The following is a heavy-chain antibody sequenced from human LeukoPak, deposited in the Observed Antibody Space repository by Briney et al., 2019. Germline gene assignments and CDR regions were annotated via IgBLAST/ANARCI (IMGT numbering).Heavy chain of an antibody. CDR2: IYPGDSDT. D-gene: IGHD6-19*01. CDR1: GYSFTSYW. Sequence: GESLKISCKGSGYSFTSYWMGWVRQMPGKGLEWIGVIYPGDSDTRYPPSFQGQVTISAHKHIRTAYLQWSSMKASDTAMYYCARVTIAVAANDYWGQGTLVTVSS. J-gene: IGHJ4*02. CDR3: ARVTIAVAANDY. V-gene: IGHV5-51*04.